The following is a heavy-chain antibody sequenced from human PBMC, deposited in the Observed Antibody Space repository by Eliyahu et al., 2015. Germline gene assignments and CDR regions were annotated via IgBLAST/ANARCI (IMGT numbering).Heavy chain of an antibody. J-gene: IGHJ4*02. CDR2: INPRGTDT. CDR3: VADIFGYGDGGY. D-gene: IGHD4-17*01. Sequence: QVQLVQSGAEVKTPGASVKVSCKXSGDTLNXYXIHXVRQAXGQGLEWMGVINPRGTDTVYAQDLKGRVTMTRDTSAQILYIALSSLRSEDTAIYYCVADIFGYGDGGYWGQGTLVSVSS. V-gene: IGHV1-46*02. CDR1: GDTLNXYX.